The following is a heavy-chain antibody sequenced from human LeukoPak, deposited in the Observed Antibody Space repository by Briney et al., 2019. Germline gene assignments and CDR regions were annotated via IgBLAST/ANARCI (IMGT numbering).Heavy chain of an antibody. CDR1: GGSISSGSYY. CDR3: AREPIIVVVAAISTNWFDP. V-gene: IGHV4-61*02. CDR2: IYTSGST. J-gene: IGHJ5*02. D-gene: IGHD2-15*01. Sequence: SQTLSLACTVSGGSISSGSYYWSWIRQPAGKGLEWIGRIYTSGSTNYNPSLKSRVTISVDTSKNQFSLKLSPVTAADTAVYYCAREPIIVVVAAISTNWFDPWGQGTLVTVSS.